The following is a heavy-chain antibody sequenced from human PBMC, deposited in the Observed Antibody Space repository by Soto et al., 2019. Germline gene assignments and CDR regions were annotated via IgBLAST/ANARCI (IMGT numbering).Heavy chain of an antibody. CDR3: AASSGVVAATISFDY. CDR2: IIPIFGTA. J-gene: IGHJ4*02. V-gene: IGHV1-69*12. Sequence: QVQLVQSGAEVKKPGSSVKVSCKASGGTFSSYAISWVRQAPGQGLEWMGGIIPIFGTANYAQKFQGRVTITADESPSTAYVALGSLRSEDTAVYYCAASSGVVAATISFDYWGQGTLVTVSS. CDR1: GGTFSSYA. D-gene: IGHD2-15*01.